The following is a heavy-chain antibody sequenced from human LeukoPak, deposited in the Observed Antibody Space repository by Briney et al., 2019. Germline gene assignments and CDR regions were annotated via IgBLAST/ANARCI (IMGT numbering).Heavy chain of an antibody. CDR2: ISGSGGST. D-gene: IGHD2-15*01. CDR1: GFTFTSYA. J-gene: IGHJ1*01. CDR3: AKDTDVVVPEYFQY. Sequence: GGSLRLSCAASGFTFTSYAMNWVRQAPGKGLEWVSAISGSGGSTYYADSVKGRFTVSRDNSENTLFLQMNSLRVEDTAIYYCAKDTDVVVPEYFQYWGQGTLVTVSS. V-gene: IGHV3-23*01.